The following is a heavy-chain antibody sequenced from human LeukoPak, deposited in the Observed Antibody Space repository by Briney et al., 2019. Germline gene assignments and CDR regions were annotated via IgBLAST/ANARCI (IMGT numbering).Heavy chain of an antibody. D-gene: IGHD3-10*01. CDR2: ISGSGGST. Sequence: GGSLRLSCAASGFTFNSYAMTWVRQAPGKGLEWVSAISGSGGSTYYADSVKGRFTISRDNSKNTLYLQMNSLRAEDTAVYYCAKGKLWFGELLSTIDYWGQGTLVTVSS. V-gene: IGHV3-23*01. J-gene: IGHJ4*02. CDR3: AKGKLWFGELLSTIDY. CDR1: GFTFNSYA.